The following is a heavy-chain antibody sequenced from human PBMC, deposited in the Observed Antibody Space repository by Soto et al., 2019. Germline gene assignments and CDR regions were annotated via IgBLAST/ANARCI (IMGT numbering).Heavy chain of an antibody. CDR3: AVGDYPSNWFDP. CDR2: IYYSGST. V-gene: IGHV4-61*01. Sequence: QVQLQESGPGLVKPSETLSLTCTVSGGSVSSGSYYWSWIRQPPGKGLEWIGYIYYSGSTNYNPSLKSRVTITVDTSKNQFSLKLSSVTAADTALYCCAVGDYPSNWFDPWGQGTLVTVSS. CDR1: GGSVSSGSYY. D-gene: IGHD4-17*01. J-gene: IGHJ5*02.